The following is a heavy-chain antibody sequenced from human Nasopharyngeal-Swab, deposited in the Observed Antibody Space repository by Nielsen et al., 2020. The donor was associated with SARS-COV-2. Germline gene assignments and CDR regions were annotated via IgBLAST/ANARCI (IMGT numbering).Heavy chain of an antibody. Sequence: GESLKIPCAASGFTYSSYSMNWVRQAPGKGLEWVSSISSSSSYIYYADSVKGRFTISRDNAKNSLYLQMNSLRAEDTAVYYCARVYYDFWSGYYLYYYYGMDVWGQGTTVTVSS. J-gene: IGHJ6*02. CDR3: ARVYYDFWSGYYLYYYYGMDV. CDR2: ISSSSSYI. D-gene: IGHD3-3*01. V-gene: IGHV3-21*01. CDR1: GFTYSSYS.